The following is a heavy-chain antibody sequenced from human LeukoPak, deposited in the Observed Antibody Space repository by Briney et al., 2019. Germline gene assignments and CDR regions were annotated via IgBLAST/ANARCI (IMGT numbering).Heavy chain of an antibody. CDR1: GFTFSSYG. Sequence: GGSLRLSCAASGFTFSSYGMHWVRQAPGKGLEWVAVISYDRSNKYYADSVKGRFTISRDNSKNTLYLQMNSLRAEDTAVYYCAPNIRGDYGDPPEDYWGQGTLVTVSS. V-gene: IGHV3-30*03. CDR3: APNIRGDYGDPPEDY. D-gene: IGHD4-17*01. CDR2: ISYDRSNK. J-gene: IGHJ4*02.